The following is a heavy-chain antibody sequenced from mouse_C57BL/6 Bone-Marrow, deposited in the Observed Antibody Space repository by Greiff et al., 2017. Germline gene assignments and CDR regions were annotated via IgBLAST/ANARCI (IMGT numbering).Heavy chain of an antibody. CDR1: GFTFSSYG. CDR2: ISSGGSYP. V-gene: IGHV5-6*01. D-gene: IGHD1-1*01. CDR3: ARQYGSSYVGYFDV. Sequence: EVQGVESGGDLVKPGGSLKLSCAASGFTFSSYGMSWFRQTPDKRLEWVATISSGGSYPYYPDSVKGRFTISRDNAKNTLYLQMSSLKSEDTAMYYCARQYGSSYVGYFDVWGTGTTVTVSS. J-gene: IGHJ1*03.